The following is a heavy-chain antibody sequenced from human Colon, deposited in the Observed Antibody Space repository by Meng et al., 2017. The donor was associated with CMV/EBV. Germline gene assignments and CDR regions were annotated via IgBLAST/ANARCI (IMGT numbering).Heavy chain of an antibody. J-gene: IGHJ6*02. CDR2: IDSGGYTT. CDR1: GFTFSSYW. D-gene: IGHD1-26*01. Sequence: GESLKISCAASGFTFSSYWMSWVRQAPGKGLEWVAVIDSGGYTTNYADSVKGRFTISRDNSKNTLYLQMDSLRTDDSAVYFCARAGPIGGRILAYYYYGLDVWGRGTTVTVSS. CDR3: ARAGPIGGRILAYYYYGLDV. V-gene: IGHV3-23*03.